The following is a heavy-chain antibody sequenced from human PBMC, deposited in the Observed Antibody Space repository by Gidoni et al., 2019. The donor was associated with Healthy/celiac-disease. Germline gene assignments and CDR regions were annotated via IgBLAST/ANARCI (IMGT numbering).Heavy chain of an antibody. CDR3: ASGGLYCGGDSYDY. D-gene: IGHD2-21*02. CDR2: IYYSGST. V-gene: IGHV4-39*01. J-gene: IGHJ4*02. CDR1: GGSLSSSSSY. Sequence: LQLQESGPGLVTPSETLSLTCTVPGGSLSSSSSYWGWIRQPQGKGLEWIGSIYYSGSTYYNPSLKSRVTISVDTSKNQFSLKLSSVTAADTAVYYCASGGLYCGGDSYDYWGQGTLVTVSS.